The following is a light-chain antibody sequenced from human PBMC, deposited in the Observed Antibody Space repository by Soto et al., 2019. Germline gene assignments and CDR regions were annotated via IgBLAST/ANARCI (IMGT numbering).Light chain of an antibody. CDR1: QNVRNNY. CDR3: QLYGNSRT. Sequence: ELPQSPGTLSLSPGESAPLSCRASQNVRNNYLGWYQQKPGQDPRLLIYGASIRATGIPDRFSGSGSGTDFTLTITRLEPEDFAVYYCQLYGNSRTVGQGTKVAIK. CDR2: GAS. V-gene: IGKV3-20*01. J-gene: IGKJ1*01.